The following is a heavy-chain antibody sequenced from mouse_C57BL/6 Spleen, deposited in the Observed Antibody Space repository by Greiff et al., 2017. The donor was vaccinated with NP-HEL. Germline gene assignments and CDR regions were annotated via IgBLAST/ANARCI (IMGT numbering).Heavy chain of an antibody. V-gene: IGHV1-7*01. CDR3: ARSVTGRGYAMDY. J-gene: IGHJ4*01. Sequence: QVQLQQSGAELAKPGASVKLSCKASGYTFTSYWMHWVKQRPGQGLEWIGYINPSSGYTKYNQKFKDKATLTADKSSSTAYMQLSSLTYEDSAVYYCARSVTGRGYAMDYWGQGTSVTVSS. CDR1: GYTFTSYW. CDR2: INPSSGYT. D-gene: IGHD4-1*01.